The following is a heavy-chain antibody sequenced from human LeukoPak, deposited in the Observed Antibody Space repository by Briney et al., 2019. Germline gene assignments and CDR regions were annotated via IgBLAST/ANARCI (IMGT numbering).Heavy chain of an antibody. CDR1: GFTFSNYA. CDR2: ISYDGTNK. D-gene: IGHD6-19*01. V-gene: IGHV3-30*04. CDR3: ARDQIHSSDWCGELDH. J-gene: IGHJ4*02. Sequence: PGRSLRLSCAASGFTFSNYAMYWVRQAPGKELEWVAVISYDGTNKYYADSVKGRFTISRDDSKNTLYLQMNSLRAEDTAVYYCARDQIHSSDWCGELDHWGQGTLVTVSS.